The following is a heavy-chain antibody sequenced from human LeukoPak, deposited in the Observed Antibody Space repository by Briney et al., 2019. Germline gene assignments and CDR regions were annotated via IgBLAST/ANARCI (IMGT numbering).Heavy chain of an antibody. J-gene: IGHJ4*02. CDR3: ARDWLAAAGTGDY. Sequence: GASVKVSCKASGYTFTGYYMHWGRQAPGQGLEWMGWINPNSGGTNYAQKFQGRVTMTRDTSISTAYMELSRLRSDDTAVYYCARDWLAAAGTGDYWGQGTLVTVSS. D-gene: IGHD6-13*01. V-gene: IGHV1-2*02. CDR1: GYTFTGYY. CDR2: INPNSGGT.